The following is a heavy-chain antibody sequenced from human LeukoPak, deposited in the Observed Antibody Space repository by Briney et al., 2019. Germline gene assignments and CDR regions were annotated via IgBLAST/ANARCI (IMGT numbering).Heavy chain of an antibody. J-gene: IGHJ6*03. CDR3: ARAYGSSSPTYYYYYMDV. CDR1: GYSFTSYY. CDR2: INPSDSST. D-gene: IGHD6-6*01. Sequence: GASVKVSCKASGYSFTSYYMHWVRQAPGQGLEWTGIINPSDSSTSYAQKFQGRVTMTRDTSTSTVYMELSSLRSEDTAVYYCARAYGSSSPTYYYYYMDVWGKGTTVTVSS. V-gene: IGHV1-46*01.